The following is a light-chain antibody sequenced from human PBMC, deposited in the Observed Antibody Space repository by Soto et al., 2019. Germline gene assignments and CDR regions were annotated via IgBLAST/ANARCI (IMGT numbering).Light chain of an antibody. CDR1: QSISSW. J-gene: IGKJ5*01. CDR3: QQYHTYTIT. V-gene: IGKV1-5*03. CDR2: KAS. Sequence: DIHMTQSPSTLSVSVGDRVTITCRASQSISSWLAWYQQKAGKAPKLLIYKASSLESGVPLRFSGSESGTEFTLRINRLQHNDIANYFCQQYHTYTITFGKGTRLEI.